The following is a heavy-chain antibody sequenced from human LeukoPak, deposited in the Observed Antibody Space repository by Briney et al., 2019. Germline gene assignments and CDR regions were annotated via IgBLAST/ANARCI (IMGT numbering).Heavy chain of an antibody. Sequence: GASVKVSCKASGYTFTGYYMHWVRQAPGQGLEWVGWINPNSGGTNYAQKFQGRVTMTRDTSISTAYMELSRLRSDDTAVYYCARDRGEQWLCLVPRGYYFDYWGQGTLVTVSS. CDR2: INPNSGGT. V-gene: IGHV1-2*02. D-gene: IGHD6-19*01. J-gene: IGHJ4*02. CDR3: ARDRGEQWLCLVPRGYYFDY. CDR1: GYTFTGYY.